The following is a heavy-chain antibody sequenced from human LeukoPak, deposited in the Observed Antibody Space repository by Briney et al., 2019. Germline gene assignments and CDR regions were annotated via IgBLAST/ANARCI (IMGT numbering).Heavy chain of an antibody. D-gene: IGHD3-10*01. J-gene: IGHJ4*02. V-gene: IGHV3-23*01. CDR1: GFTFSSYG. CDR3: AKRSSGNYYYFDY. CDR2: ISGSGGST. Sequence: GGSLRLSCAASGFTFSSYGMSWVRQAPGKGLEWVSAISGSGGSTYYADSVKGRFTISRDNSKNTLYLQMNSLRAEDTAVYYCAKRSSGNYYYFDYWGQGTLVTVSS.